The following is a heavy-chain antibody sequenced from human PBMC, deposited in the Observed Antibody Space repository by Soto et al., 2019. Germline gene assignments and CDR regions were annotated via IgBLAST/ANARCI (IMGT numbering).Heavy chain of an antibody. V-gene: IGHV3-43*01. CDR3: AKDFATTVTGREYYYYYYGMDV. Sequence: GGSLRLSCAASGFTFDDYTMHWVRQAPGKGLEWVSLISWDGGSTYYADSVKGRFTISRDNSKNSLYLQMNSLRTEDTALYYCAKDFATTVTGREYYYYYYGMDVWGQGTTVTVSS. CDR2: ISWDGGST. CDR1: GFTFDDYT. J-gene: IGHJ6*02. D-gene: IGHD4-17*01.